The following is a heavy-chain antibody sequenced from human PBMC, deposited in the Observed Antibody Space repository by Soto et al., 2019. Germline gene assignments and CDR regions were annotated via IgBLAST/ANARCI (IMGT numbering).Heavy chain of an antibody. CDR1: GFTFSSYN. D-gene: IGHD5-12*01. CDR2: ISSSSNYI. CDR3: ATTRRGGYNNYYYYYGMDV. Sequence: PGGSLRLSCAASGFTFSSYNMNWVRQAPGKGLQWVSSISSSSNYIYYADSVKGRFTISRDNAKNSLYLQMNSLRAEDTAVYYCATTRRGGYNNYYYYYGMDVWGQGTTVTVSS. V-gene: IGHV3-21*06. J-gene: IGHJ6*02.